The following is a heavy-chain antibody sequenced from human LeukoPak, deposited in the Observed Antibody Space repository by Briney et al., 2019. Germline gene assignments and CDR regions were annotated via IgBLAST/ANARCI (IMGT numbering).Heavy chain of an antibody. J-gene: IGHJ4*02. V-gene: IGHV4-31*03. CDR1: GGSISSGGYY. D-gene: IGHD2-2*01. CDR3: ARGLIPATDNYFDY. Sequence: SETLSLTCTVSGGSISSGGYYWSWIRQHPGKGLEWIGYIYYSGSTYYNPSLKSRVTISVDTSKNQFSLKPSSVTAADTAVYYCARGLIPATDNYFDYWGQGTLVTVSS. CDR2: IYYSGST.